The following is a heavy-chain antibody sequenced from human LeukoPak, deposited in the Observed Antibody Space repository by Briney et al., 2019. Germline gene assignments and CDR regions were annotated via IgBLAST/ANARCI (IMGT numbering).Heavy chain of an antibody. V-gene: IGHV4-4*09. CDR2: IYTSGST. CDR3: ARKVVTQFDP. CDR1: GGSISSYY. Sequence: SETLSLTCTVSGGSISSYYWSWIRQPPGKGLEWIGYIYTSGSTNYNPSLKSRVTISVDTSKHQFSLKLSSVTAADTAVYYCARKVVTQFDPWGQGTLVTVSS. J-gene: IGHJ5*02. D-gene: IGHD4-23*01.